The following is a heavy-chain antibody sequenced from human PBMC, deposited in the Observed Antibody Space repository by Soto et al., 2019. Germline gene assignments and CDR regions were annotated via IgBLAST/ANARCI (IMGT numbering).Heavy chain of an antibody. J-gene: IGHJ4*02. Sequence: GASVEGSCKASGCTFSSYTISLVRQGPGQGLEWLGRIIPNIGKANYAQKLQGRVTITADTSTSTAYMELRSLRSEDTAVYYCARGHCSGGRCFDYWGQGTLVTVSS. D-gene: IGHD2-15*01. CDR1: GCTFSSYT. CDR2: IIPNIGKA. V-gene: IGHV1-69*02. CDR3: ARGHCSGGRCFDY.